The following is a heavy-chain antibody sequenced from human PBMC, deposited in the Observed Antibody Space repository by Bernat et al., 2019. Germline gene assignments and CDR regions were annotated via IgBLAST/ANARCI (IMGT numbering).Heavy chain of an antibody. CDR3: ARTTVVTPNWYFDL. Sequence: QLQLQESGPGLVKPSETLSLTCTVSGGSISSSSYYWGWIRQPPGKGLEWIGSIYYSWSTYYNPSLKSRVTISVDTSKNQFSLKLSSVTAADTAVYYCARTTVVTPNWYFDLWGRGTLVTVSS. D-gene: IGHD4-23*01. V-gene: IGHV4-39*01. CDR2: IYYSWST. J-gene: IGHJ2*01. CDR1: GGSISSSSYY.